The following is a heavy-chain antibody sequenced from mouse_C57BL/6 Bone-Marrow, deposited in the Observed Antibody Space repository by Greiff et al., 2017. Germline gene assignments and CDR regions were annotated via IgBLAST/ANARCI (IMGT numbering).Heavy chain of an antibody. J-gene: IGHJ2*01. CDR2: ISYDGSN. Sequence: EVKLMESGPGLVKPSQSLSLTCSVTGYSITSGYYWNWIRQFPGNKLEWMGYISYDGSNNYNPSLKNRISITRDTSKNQFFLKLNSVTTEDTATYYCAREGYYGYWGQGTTLTVSS. CDR1: GYSITSGYY. CDR3: AREGYYGY. V-gene: IGHV3-6*01.